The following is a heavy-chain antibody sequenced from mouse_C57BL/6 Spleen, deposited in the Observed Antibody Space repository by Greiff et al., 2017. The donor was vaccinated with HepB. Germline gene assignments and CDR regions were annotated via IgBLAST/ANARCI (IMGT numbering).Heavy chain of an antibody. CDR3: ARSYYGNSLDY. CDR1: GYAFSSSW. D-gene: IGHD2-10*01. CDR2: IYPGDGDT. V-gene: IGHV1-82*01. Sequence: QVQLQQSGPELVKPGASVKISCKASGYAFSSSWMNWVKQRPGKGLEWIGRIYPGDGDTNYNGKFKGKATLTADKSSSTAYMQLSSLTSEDSAVYFCARSYYGNSLDYWGQGTTLTVSS. J-gene: IGHJ2*01.